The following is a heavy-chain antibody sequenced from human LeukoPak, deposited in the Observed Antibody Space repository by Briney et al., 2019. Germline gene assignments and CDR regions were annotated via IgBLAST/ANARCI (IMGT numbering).Heavy chain of an antibody. Sequence: ASVKVSCKASGYTFTSNYIHWVRQAPGQGLEWMGMIYPRDGSTSYAQKFQGRVTVTRDTSTSTVHMELSGLRSEDTAVYYCARVIVTVPGQSDYFDYWGQGTLVTFSS. CDR2: IYPRDGST. D-gene: IGHD2/OR15-2a*01. CDR3: ARVIVTVPGQSDYFDY. V-gene: IGHV1-46*01. CDR1: GYTFTSNY. J-gene: IGHJ4*02.